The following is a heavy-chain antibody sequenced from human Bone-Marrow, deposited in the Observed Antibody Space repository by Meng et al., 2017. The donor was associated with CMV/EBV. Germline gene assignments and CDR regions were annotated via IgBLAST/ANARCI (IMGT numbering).Heavy chain of an antibody. V-gene: IGHV1-8*03. Sequence: ASVKVSCKASGYTFTKYGINWVRQAPGQGLEWMGWMNPDSVNPGYAQKFQGRVTITRSTSISTVYMELSSLRSEDTAVYYCARGGGGLDHWGQGTLVTVSS. CDR1: GYTFTKYG. CDR3: ARGGGGLDH. J-gene: IGHJ4*02. D-gene: IGHD2-15*01. CDR2: MNPDSVNP.